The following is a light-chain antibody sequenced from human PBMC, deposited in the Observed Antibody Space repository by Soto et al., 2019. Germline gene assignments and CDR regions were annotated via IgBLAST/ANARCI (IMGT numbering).Light chain of an antibody. Sequence: QSALTQPASVSGSPGQSITISCASSDVGNFEHISWYQQHPGKGPKLIIYGDTRRPSGISGRFSGSKSGNTASLTISGLQAEDEADYYCSSYTWSPTLYAFAPGTKLTVL. V-gene: IGLV2-23*01. CDR1: SSDVGNFEH. J-gene: IGLJ1*01. CDR3: SSYTWSPTLYA. CDR2: GDT.